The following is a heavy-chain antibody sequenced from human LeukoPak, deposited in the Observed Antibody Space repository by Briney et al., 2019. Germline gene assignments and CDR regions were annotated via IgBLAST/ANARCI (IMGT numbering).Heavy chain of an antibody. V-gene: IGHV3-21*01. CDR1: GFTFDDYG. D-gene: IGHD6-13*01. Sequence: AGGSLRLSCAASGFTFDDYGMSWVRQAPGKGLEWVSSISSNSRYTYYADPVKGRFTISRDNAKSSLYLQMNSLRADDTAVYYCARVAEAAAFDYWGQGTLVTVSS. CDR3: ARVAEAAAFDY. J-gene: IGHJ4*02. CDR2: ISSNSRYT.